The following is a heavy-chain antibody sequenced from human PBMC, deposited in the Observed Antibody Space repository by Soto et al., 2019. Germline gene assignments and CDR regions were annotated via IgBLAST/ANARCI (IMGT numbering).Heavy chain of an antibody. J-gene: IGHJ1*01. Sequence: ASVKVSCKVFGYTLTELSMHWVRQAPGKGLEWMGGFDPEDGETIYAQKFQGRVTMTEDTSTDTAYMELSSLRSEETAVYYCAANYGPCGSGGYGWCWGRGSRCPVSS. CDR2: FDPEDGET. CDR1: GYTLTELS. V-gene: IGHV1-24*01. CDR3: AANYGPCGSGGYGWC. D-gene: IGHD2-15*01.